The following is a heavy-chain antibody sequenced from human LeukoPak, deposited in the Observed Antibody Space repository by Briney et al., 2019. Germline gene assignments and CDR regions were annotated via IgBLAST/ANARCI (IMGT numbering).Heavy chain of an antibody. CDR1: GNTLRELP. Sequence: ASVKVSCKLSGNTLRELPIQWVRQAGGQGLEWMAGFDLENAEIVYAQRFQGRVTMTEDTSTNTAYMELTSLTSDDTALYYCATRGSDFWSGFDYWGQGTQVTVSS. D-gene: IGHD3-3*01. CDR2: FDLENAEI. J-gene: IGHJ4*02. V-gene: IGHV1-24*01. CDR3: ATRGSDFWSGFDY.